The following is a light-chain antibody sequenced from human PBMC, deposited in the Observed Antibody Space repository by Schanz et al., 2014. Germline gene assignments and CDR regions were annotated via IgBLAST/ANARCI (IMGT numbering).Light chain of an antibody. V-gene: IGKV1D-16*01. CDR2: AAS. CDR1: QGISSW. Sequence: DIQMTQSPSSVSASVGDKVTITCRASQGISSWLAWYQQKPGKAPKLLIHAASSLQSGVPSRISGSGSGTEFTLAISSLQPDDFATYYCQQYNSYPWTFGQGTKVEIK. J-gene: IGKJ1*01. CDR3: QQYNSYPWT.